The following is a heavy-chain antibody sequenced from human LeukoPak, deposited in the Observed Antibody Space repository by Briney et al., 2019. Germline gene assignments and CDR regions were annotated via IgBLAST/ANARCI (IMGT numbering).Heavy chain of an antibody. J-gene: IGHJ4*02. Sequence: AAVKVSCKASGYTFTSYYMHWVRQAPGQGLEWMGIINPSGGSTSYAQKFQGRVTMTRDTSTSTVYMELSSLRSEDTAVYYCARAYGSGSYTLLFFDYWGQGTLVTVSS. CDR3: ARAYGSGSYTLLFFDY. V-gene: IGHV1-46*01. CDR2: INPSGGST. CDR1: GYTFTSYY. D-gene: IGHD3-10*01.